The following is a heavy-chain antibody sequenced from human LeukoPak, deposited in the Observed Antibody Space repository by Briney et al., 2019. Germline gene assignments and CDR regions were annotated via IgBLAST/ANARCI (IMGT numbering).Heavy chain of an antibody. Sequence: GGSLRLSCAASGFTFSSYAMSWVRQAPGKGLEWVSAISGSGGSTYYADSVKGRFTISRDNSKNTLYLQMNSLRAEDTAVYYCAKAFYDYVWGSYLESFDYWGQGTLVTVSS. CDR1: GFTFSSYA. CDR3: AKAFYDYVWGSYLESFDY. V-gene: IGHV3-23*01. J-gene: IGHJ4*02. D-gene: IGHD3-16*02. CDR2: ISGSGGST.